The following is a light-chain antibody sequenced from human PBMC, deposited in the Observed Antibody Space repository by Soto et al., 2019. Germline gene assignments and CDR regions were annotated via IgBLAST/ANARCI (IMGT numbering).Light chain of an antibody. Sequence: EIVLTQSPGTLSLSPGERATLSCRASQSVSSSYLAWYQQKPGQAPRLLIYGASSRVTGIPDRFSGSGSGTDFTLTISRLEPEDFEVYYCQQDGSSPIFTFGPGTKVDI. CDR3: QQDGSSPIFT. CDR2: GAS. CDR1: QSVSSSY. J-gene: IGKJ3*01. V-gene: IGKV3-20*01.